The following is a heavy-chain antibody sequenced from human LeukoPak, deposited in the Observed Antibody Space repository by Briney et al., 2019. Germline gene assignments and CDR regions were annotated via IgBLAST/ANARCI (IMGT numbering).Heavy chain of an antibody. CDR3: ARVEYCSSTSCYAGGGDV. CDR2: ISGSGGST. CDR1: GFTFSSYA. Sequence: GGSLRLSCAASGFTFSSYATSWVRQAPGKGLEWVSAISGSGGSTYYTDSVKGRFTISRDNSKNTLYLQMNSLRAEDTAVYYCARVEYCSSTSCYAGGGDVWGQGTTVTVSS. V-gene: IGHV3-23*01. D-gene: IGHD2-2*01. J-gene: IGHJ6*02.